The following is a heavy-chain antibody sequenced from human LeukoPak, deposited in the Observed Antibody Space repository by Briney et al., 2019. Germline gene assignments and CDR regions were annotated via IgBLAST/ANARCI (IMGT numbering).Heavy chain of an antibody. CDR1: GGSISSGGYS. CDR2: IYHTGSP. D-gene: IGHD2-2*01. V-gene: IGHV4-30-2*01. J-gene: IGHJ4*02. Sequence: SSETLSLTCAVSGGSISSGGYSWSWIRQPPGKGLEWIGYIYHTGSPNYNPSLKSRVTISVDKSKNQLSLKLDSVTAADTAVYYCARDPHCSSSSCPRDYWGQGTLVIVSS. CDR3: ARDPHCSSSSCPRDY.